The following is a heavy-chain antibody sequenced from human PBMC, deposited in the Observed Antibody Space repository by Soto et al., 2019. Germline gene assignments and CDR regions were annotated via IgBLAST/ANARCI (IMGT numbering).Heavy chain of an antibody. J-gene: IGHJ4*02. Sequence: SVKVSCKDSGGPFSSYAISWVRQAPGQGLEWMGGIIPIFGTANYAQKFQGRVTITADESTSTAYMELSSLRSEDTAVYYCAGLVDTAFFECYGDRGQGTLVTVSS. CDR2: IIPIFGTA. CDR1: GGPFSSYA. V-gene: IGHV1-69*13. CDR3: AGLVDTAFFECYGD. D-gene: IGHD5-18*01.